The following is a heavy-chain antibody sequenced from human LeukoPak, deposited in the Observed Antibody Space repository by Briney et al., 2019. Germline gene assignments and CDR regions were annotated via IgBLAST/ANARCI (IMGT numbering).Heavy chain of an antibody. CDR2: INTNTGNP. CDR1: GYTFTSYA. Sequence: GASVKVSCTASGYTFTSYAMNWVRQAPGQGLEWMGWINTNTGNPTYAQGFTGRFVFSLDTSVSTAYLQISSLKAEDTAVYYCARDNIVVVVAATHYYFDYWGQGTLVTVSS. CDR3: ARDNIVVVVAATHYYFDY. V-gene: IGHV7-4-1*02. D-gene: IGHD2-15*01. J-gene: IGHJ4*02.